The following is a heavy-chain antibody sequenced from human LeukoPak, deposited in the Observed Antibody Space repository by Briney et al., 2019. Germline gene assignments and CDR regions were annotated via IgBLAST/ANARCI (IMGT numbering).Heavy chain of an antibody. V-gene: IGHV3-48*04. CDR3: ARHVYVWGSYRSDDAFDI. J-gene: IGHJ3*02. Sequence: GGSLRLSCAASGFTFSSYSMNWVRQAPGKRLEWVSYISSSSSTIYYADSVKGRFTISRDNAKNSLYLQMNSLRAEDTAVYYCARHVYVWGSYRSDDAFDIWGQGTMVTVSS. CDR2: ISSSSSTI. D-gene: IGHD3-16*02. CDR1: GFTFSSYS.